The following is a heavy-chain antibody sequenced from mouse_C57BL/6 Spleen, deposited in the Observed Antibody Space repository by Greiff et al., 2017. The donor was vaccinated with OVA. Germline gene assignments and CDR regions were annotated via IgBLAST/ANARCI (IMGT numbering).Heavy chain of an antibody. CDR1: GFTFSSYG. D-gene: IGHD2-2*01. V-gene: IGHV5-6*01. CDR2: ISSGSSYT. Sequence: VQLKESGGDLVKPGGSLKLSCAASGFTFSSYGMSWVRQTPDKRLEWVATISSGSSYTYYPDSVKGRFTISRDNAKNTLYLQMSSLKSEDTAMYYCARHLSTMVTTTSYYFDYWGQGTTLTVSS. J-gene: IGHJ2*01. CDR3: ARHLSTMVTTTSYYFDY.